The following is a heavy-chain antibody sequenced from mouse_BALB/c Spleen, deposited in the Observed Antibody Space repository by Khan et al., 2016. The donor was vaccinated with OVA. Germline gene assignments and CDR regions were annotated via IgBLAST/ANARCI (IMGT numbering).Heavy chain of an antibody. D-gene: IGHD1-2*01. J-gene: IGHJ2*01. CDR2: ISYSGCT. CDR3: ARTARIKY. V-gene: IGHV3-2*02. CDR1: GYSITSGSG. Sequence: EVQLVESGPGLVKPSQSLSLTCTVTGYSITSGSGWNWIRQFPGNKLEWMGYISYSGCTNYNPSLKSRISFTRDKSTNQFFLQLNSVTTEDTATYYCARTARIKYWGQGTTLTVSS.